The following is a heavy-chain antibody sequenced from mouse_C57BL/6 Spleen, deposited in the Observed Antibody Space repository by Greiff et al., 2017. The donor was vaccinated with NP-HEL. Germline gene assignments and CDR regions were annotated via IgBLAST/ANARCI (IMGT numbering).Heavy chain of an antibody. V-gene: IGHV1-69*01. CDR1: GYTFTSYW. Sequence: QVQLQQPGAELVMPGASVKLSCKASGYTFTSYWMHWVKQRPGQGLEWIGEIDPSDSYTNYNQKFKGKSTLTVDKSSSSAYMQLSSLTSEDSAVYYCARGAYSFMDYWGQGTSVTVSS. CDR2: IDPSDSYT. J-gene: IGHJ4*01. D-gene: IGHD2-10*01. CDR3: ARGAYSFMDY.